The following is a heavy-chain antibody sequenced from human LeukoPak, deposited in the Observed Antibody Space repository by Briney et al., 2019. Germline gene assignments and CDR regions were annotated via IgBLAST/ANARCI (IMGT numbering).Heavy chain of an antibody. D-gene: IGHD6-19*01. CDR3: ATNSDWRFDY. J-gene: IGHJ4*02. CDR1: GFDFSASS. Sequence: GGSLRLSCVASGFDFSASSFNYIRQAPGKGLEWVSYIRASSSLISYADSVRGRFTISRDDAKKSVFLQMHSLRADDTAVYYCATNSDWRFDYWGQGTLVTVSS. CDR2: IRASSSLI. V-gene: IGHV3-48*04.